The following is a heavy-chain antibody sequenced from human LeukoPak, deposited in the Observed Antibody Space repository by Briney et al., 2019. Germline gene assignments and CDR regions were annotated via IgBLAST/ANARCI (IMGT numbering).Heavy chain of an antibody. CDR1: GYTFTAYY. Sequence: GASVKVSCKASGYTFTAYYMHWVRQAPGQGLEWMGWIDPNSGATDSAQKFQGRVTVTRDTSINTVYMELSMLTSDDTAVYYCARGRASLTAWFVPWGQGTLVTVSS. CDR3: ARGRASLTAWFVP. J-gene: IGHJ5*02. V-gene: IGHV1-2*02. D-gene: IGHD1-20*01. CDR2: IDPNSGAT.